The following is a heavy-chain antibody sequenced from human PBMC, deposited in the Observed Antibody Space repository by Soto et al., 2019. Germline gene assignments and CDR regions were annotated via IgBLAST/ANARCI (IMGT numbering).Heavy chain of an antibody. CDR2: INPNSGGT. J-gene: IGHJ4*02. CDR1: GYTFTGYY. D-gene: IGHD2-2*01. V-gene: IGHV1-2*04. CDR3: AREWGDEYGSSTSCPGDYYFDY. Sequence: ASVKVSCKASGYTFTGYYMHWVRQAPGQGLEWMGWINPNSGGTNYAQKFQGWVTMTRDTSISTAYMELSRLRSDDTAVYYCAREWGDEYGSSTSCPGDYYFDYWGQGNLVTVSS.